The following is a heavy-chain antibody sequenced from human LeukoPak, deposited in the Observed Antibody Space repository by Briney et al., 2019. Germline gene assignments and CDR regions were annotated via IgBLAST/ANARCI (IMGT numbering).Heavy chain of an antibody. Sequence: GGSLRLSCAASGFTFSSYGMHWVRQAPGKGLEWVAVMYYDGISKYYADSVKGRFTISRDNAKNSLYLQMNSLRAEDTAVYYCARDLNEDIVVVPAAGFDYWGQGTLVTVSS. CDR2: MYYDGISK. CDR3: ARDLNEDIVVVPAAGFDY. D-gene: IGHD2-2*01. V-gene: IGHV3-33*01. J-gene: IGHJ4*02. CDR1: GFTFSSYG.